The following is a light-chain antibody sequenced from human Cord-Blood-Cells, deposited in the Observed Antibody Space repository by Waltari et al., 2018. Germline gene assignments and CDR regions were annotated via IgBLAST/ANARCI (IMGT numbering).Light chain of an antibody. CDR1: QSVSSSY. V-gene: IGKV3-20*01. Sequence: EIVLTQSPGTLSLSPGERATLSCRASQSVSSSYLAWYQQKPGQAPRLLIYGASSRATGIPDRFSGSGSGTDFTLTISRLEPEDFVVYYCQQYGSPRGYTFGQGTKLEIK. CDR2: GAS. CDR3: QQYGSPRGYT. J-gene: IGKJ2*01.